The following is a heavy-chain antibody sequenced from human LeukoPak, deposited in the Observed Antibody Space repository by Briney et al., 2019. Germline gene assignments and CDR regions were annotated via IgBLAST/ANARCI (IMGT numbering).Heavy chain of an antibody. V-gene: IGHV4-39*07. D-gene: IGHD2-15*01. CDR3: ARTHIPPRAVVVVAASYYYYMDV. CDR1: GGSITSSSYY. J-gene: IGHJ6*03. Sequence: MASETLSLTCTVSGGSITSSSYYWSWIRQPPGKGLEWIGGINHSGSTNYNPSLKSRVTISVDTSKNQFSLKLSSVTAADTAVYYCARTHIPPRAVVVVAASYYYYMDVWGKGTTVTVSS. CDR2: INHSGST.